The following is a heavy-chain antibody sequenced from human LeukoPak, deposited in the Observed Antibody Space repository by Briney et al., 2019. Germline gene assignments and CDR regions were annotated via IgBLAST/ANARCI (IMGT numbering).Heavy chain of an antibody. V-gene: IGHV3-48*01. J-gene: IGHJ4*02. CDR2: ITGSSDTI. CDR1: GFTFSTSS. Sequence: GGSLRLSCAASGFTFSTSSMNWVRQAPGKGLEWVSYITGSSDTIYYADSVKGRFTISRDNAKNSLFLQMYSLSGDDTAVYYCARDAYATGSHDYWGQGTLVTVSS. D-gene: IGHD3-10*01. CDR3: ARDAYATGSHDY.